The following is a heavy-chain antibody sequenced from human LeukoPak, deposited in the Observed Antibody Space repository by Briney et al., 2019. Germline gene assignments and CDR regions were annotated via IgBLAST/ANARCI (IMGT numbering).Heavy chain of an antibody. Sequence: GGSLRLSCAASGFTFDDYGMSWVRQAPGKGLEWVSGINWNGGSTGYADSVKGRFTISRDNAKNSLYLQMNSLRAEDTALYYCGRVGGIFNYSYYNRAVGEKGPRVTVS. CDR1: GFTFDDYG. CDR2: INWNGGST. CDR3: GRVGGIFNYSYYNRAV. J-gene: IGHJ6*03. V-gene: IGHV3-20*04. D-gene: IGHD3-16*01.